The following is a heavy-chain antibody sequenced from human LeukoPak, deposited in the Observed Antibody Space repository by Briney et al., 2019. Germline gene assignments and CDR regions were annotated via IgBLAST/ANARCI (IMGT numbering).Heavy chain of an antibody. CDR1: GGSFSGYY. V-gene: IGHV4-59*01. D-gene: IGHD5-12*01. J-gene: IGHJ6*03. CDR3: ARSHSGYDFRYYYYYMDV. Sequence: SETLSLTCAVYGGSFSGYYWSWIRQPPRKGLEWVGYIYSSGNTNYNPSLKTRVTISLDTSKNQFSLKLSSVTAADTAVYYCARSHSGYDFRYYYYYMDVWGKGTTVTISS. CDR2: IYSSGNT.